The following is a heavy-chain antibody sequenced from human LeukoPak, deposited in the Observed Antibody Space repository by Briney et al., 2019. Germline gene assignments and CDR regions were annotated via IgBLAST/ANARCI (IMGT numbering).Heavy chain of an antibody. CDR1: GFTFSSYW. CDR3: ASGSNYGVDFDY. Sequence: GGSLRLSCAASGFTFSSYWMSWVRQAPGKGLEWVANIKQDGSEKYYADSVKGRFTISRDNSKDTLYLQMNSLRAEDTAMYYCASGSNYGVDFDYWGQGTLVTVSS. CDR2: IKQDGSEK. J-gene: IGHJ4*02. V-gene: IGHV3-7*01. D-gene: IGHD4-11*01.